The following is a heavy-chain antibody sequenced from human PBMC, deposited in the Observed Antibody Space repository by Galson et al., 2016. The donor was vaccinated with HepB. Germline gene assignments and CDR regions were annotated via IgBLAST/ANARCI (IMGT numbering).Heavy chain of an antibody. V-gene: IGHV3-30*03. CDR3: AISFYQGSSPTYFFSDY. D-gene: IGHD6-13*01. CDR2: ISEDGSRQ. J-gene: IGHJ4*02. CDR1: GFTFSNYG. Sequence: SLRLSCAASGFTFSNYGIHWVRQAPGKGLEWVAVISEDGSRQYYVDSVKGRFTISRDDSKNTLNLQMSSLKLEDTAVYYCAISFYQGSSPTYFFSDYWRQGTLVTVSS.